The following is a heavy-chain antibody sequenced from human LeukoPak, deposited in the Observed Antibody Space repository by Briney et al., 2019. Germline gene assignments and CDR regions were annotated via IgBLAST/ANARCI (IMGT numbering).Heavy chain of an antibody. CDR2: IYFSGST. V-gene: IGHV4-39*07. Sequence: TSETLSLTCTVSGGSISSSSYYWGWFRQPPGKGLEWIGSIYFSGSTYYNPSLRSRVTISVDTSKNQFSLKLSSVTAADTAVYYCARDRTSTSGSPFDPWGQGTLVTVSS. J-gene: IGHJ5*02. D-gene: IGHD1-26*01. CDR1: GGSISSSSYY. CDR3: ARDRTSTSGSPFDP.